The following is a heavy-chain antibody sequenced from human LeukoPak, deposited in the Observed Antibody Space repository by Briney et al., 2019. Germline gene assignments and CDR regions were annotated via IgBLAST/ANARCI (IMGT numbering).Heavy chain of an antibody. V-gene: IGHV1-18*01. D-gene: IGHD2-15*01. CDR2: ISAYNGNT. J-gene: IGHJ4*02. Sequence: ASVKVSCKASVHTFTSYGISWVRQAPGQGLERMGWISAYNGNTNYAQKLQGRVTMTTDTSTSTAYMELSSLRSEDTAVYYCARDFEFGYCSGGSCYDFDYWGQGTLVTVSS. CDR1: VHTFTSYG. CDR3: ARDFEFGYCSGGSCYDFDY.